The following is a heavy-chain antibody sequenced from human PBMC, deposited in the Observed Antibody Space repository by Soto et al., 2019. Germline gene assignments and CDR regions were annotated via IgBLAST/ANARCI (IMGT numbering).Heavy chain of an antibody. V-gene: IGHV3-30-3*01. CDR2: ISPAGTNQ. Sequence: GCLVLSCVASGFIFSDYAMHWARQAPGKGLEWVALISPAGTNQYYADSAKGRFTISRDNSKNTLYLQMNSLRPEDTGLYYCARENSRISPRLFQHWGHGTLVTVYS. D-gene: IGHD6-6*01. CDR3: ARENSRISPRLFQH. J-gene: IGHJ1*01. CDR1: GFIFSDYA.